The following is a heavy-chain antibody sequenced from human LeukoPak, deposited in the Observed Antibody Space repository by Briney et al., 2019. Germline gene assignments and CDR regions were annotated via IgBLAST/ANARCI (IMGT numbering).Heavy chain of an antibody. D-gene: IGHD6-13*01. CDR3: ARVDPTVAAAGD. CDR2: INHSGST. CDR1: GGSFSGYY. J-gene: IGHJ4*02. Sequence: SETLSLTCAVYGGSFSGYYWSWIRQPPGKGLEWIGEINHSGSTNYNPSLKSRVTISVDTSKNQFSLKLSSVTAADTAVYYCARVDPTVAAAGDWGQGTLVTVSS. V-gene: IGHV4-34*01.